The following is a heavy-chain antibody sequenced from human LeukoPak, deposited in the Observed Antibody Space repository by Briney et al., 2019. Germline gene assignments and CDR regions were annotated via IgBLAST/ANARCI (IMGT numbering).Heavy chain of an antibody. CDR3: AKGRWGLTINNFDI. J-gene: IGHJ3*02. D-gene: IGHD3-9*01. V-gene: IGHV3-23*01. CDR2: ISDRGDST. CDR1: GFSATTYA. Sequence: PGGSLRLSCAASGFSATTYAMGWVRQAPGKGLEWVSVISDRGDSTHYADSVKGRFTISRDSSKNTLYLQMNSLRGEDTAVYYCAKGRWGLTINNFDIWGQGTMVTVSS.